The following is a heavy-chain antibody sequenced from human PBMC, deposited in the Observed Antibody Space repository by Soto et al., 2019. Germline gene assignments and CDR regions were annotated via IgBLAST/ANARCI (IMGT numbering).Heavy chain of an antibody. J-gene: IGHJ4*02. D-gene: IGHD4-4*01. Sequence: DVQLLESGGGLVQPGGSLRLSCAVSGFTFNAYAMTWVRQAPGKGLEWVSAIGGSGGNRYYAGSVRGRFTISRDNSKDTVDLQMNSLRVEDTAVYYCARVASDYINSVDHWGQGILVSVSS. CDR1: GFTFNAYA. CDR3: ARVASDYINSVDH. V-gene: IGHV3-23*01. CDR2: IGGSGGNR.